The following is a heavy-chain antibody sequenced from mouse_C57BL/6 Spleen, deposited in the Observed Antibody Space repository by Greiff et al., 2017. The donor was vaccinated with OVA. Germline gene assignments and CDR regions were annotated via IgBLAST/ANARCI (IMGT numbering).Heavy chain of an antibody. CDR1: GYTFTEYT. CDR2: FYPGSGSI. V-gene: IGHV1-62-2*01. Sequence: QVHVKQSGAELVKPGASVKLSCKASGYTFTEYTIHWVKQRSGQGLEWIGWFYPGSGSIKYNEKFKDKATLTADKSSSTVYMELSRLTSEDSAVYFCARHEDPTRDYYAMDYWGQGTSVTVSS. CDR3: ARHEDPTRDYYAMDY. J-gene: IGHJ4*01.